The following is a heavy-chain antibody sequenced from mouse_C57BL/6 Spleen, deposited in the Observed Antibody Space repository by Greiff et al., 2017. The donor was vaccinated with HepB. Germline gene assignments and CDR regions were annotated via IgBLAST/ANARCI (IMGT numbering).Heavy chain of an antibody. Sequence: EVMLVESGGGLVKPGGSLKLSCAASGFTFSSYTMSWVRQTPEKRLEWVATISGGGGNTYYPDSVKGRFTISRDNAKNTLYLQMSSLRSEDTALYYCAREGSKFDYWGQGTTLTVSS. CDR1: GFTFSSYT. CDR3: AREGSKFDY. V-gene: IGHV5-9*01. D-gene: IGHD1-1*01. CDR2: ISGGGGNT. J-gene: IGHJ2*01.